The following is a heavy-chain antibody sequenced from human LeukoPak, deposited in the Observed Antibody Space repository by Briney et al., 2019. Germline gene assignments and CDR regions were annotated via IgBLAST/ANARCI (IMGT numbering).Heavy chain of an antibody. CDR2: INSDGSAT. V-gene: IGHV3-74*01. Sequence: GGSLRLFCAASGFTFSSYWMLWVRQAPGKGLVWVSRINSDGSATIYADSVKGRFTISRDNAKNTLYLQMNSLRAEDTAVYYCARDTAPRAAAGVDYWGQGTLVTVSS. D-gene: IGHD6-13*01. CDR1: GFTFSSYW. CDR3: ARDTAPRAAAGVDY. J-gene: IGHJ4*02.